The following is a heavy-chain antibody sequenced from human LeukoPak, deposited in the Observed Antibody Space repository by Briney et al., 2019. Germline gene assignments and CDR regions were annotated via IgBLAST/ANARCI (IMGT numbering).Heavy chain of an antibody. Sequence: SGPTLVNPKQTLMLTCTFSGFSLSTSGVGVGWIRQPPGKAPEWLALIYWDDDKRYSPSLKSRLTITKDTSKNQVVLTMTNMDPVDTATYYCAHILTSVASYYFDYWGQGTLVTVSS. J-gene: IGHJ4*02. CDR2: IYWDDDK. CDR3: AHILTSVASYYFDY. V-gene: IGHV2-5*02. D-gene: IGHD3-10*01. CDR1: GFSLSTSGVG.